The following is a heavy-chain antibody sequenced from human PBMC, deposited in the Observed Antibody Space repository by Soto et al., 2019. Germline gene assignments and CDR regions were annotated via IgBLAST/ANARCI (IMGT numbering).Heavy chain of an antibody. Sequence: GASVKVSCKASGYTFTSYGISWVRQAPGQGLEWMGWISAYNGNTKYAQKLQGRVTMTTDTSTSTAYMELRSLRSEDTAVYYCARDRAPGWAYYYGMDVWGQGTTVTVSS. CDR2: ISAYNGNT. V-gene: IGHV1-18*01. D-gene: IGHD1-26*01. CDR1: GYTFTSYG. CDR3: ARDRAPGWAYYYGMDV. J-gene: IGHJ6*02.